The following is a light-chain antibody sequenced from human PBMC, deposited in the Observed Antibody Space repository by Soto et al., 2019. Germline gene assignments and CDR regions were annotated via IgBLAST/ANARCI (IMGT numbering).Light chain of an antibody. J-gene: IGKJ1*01. CDR3: QQYGTSPGT. V-gene: IGKV3-20*01. CDR2: GAS. CDR1: QSVSSY. Sequence: EIVLTQSPATLSLSPGERAPLSCRASQSVSSYLAWYQQRPGQAPRLLIYGASNRAPGIPDRVSGSGSGTDFTLTISRLEPEDFAVYYCQQYGTSPGTFGPGTKV.